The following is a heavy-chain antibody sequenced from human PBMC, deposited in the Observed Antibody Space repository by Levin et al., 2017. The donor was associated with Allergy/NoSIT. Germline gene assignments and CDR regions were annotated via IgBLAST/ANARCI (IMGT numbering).Heavy chain of an antibody. CDR3: AKGDLWGTYRSNDY. CDR2: ITGSGGST. CDR1: GFTFSNYA. D-gene: IGHD3-16*02. J-gene: IGHJ4*02. Sequence: GESLKISCAASGFTFSNYAMNWVRQAPGKGLEWISSITGSGGSTYYADSVKGRFTISRDNSKNTVYLQMNSLGGEDTAVYYCAKGDLWGTYRSNDYWGPGTLVTVSS. V-gene: IGHV3-23*01.